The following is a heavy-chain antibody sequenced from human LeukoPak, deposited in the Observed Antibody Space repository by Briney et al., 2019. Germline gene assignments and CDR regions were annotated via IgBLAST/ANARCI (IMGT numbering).Heavy chain of an antibody. CDR3: AKDVNGLVHAPVYYCGGVV. J-gene: IGHJ6*02. CDR1: GVTYGDYT. Sequence: GGSLRLLCAPSGVTYGDYTVHWLRQAPGKGLEWVSLISWDGGSTYYADSVKGRFTISRDNSKNSLYLQMNSLRAEDTALYYSAKDVNGLVHAPVYYCGGVVWGQGTTVTVSS. CDR2: ISWDGGST. V-gene: IGHV3-43*01. D-gene: IGHD6-19*01.